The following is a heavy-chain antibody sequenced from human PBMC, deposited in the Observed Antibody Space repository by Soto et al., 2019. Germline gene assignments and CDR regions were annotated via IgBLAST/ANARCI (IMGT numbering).Heavy chain of an antibody. Sequence: EVQLVESGGGLVKPGGSLRLSCAASGFTFSSYSMNWVRQAPGKGLEWVSSISSSSSYIYYADSVKGRFTTSRDHAKNSLYLQMNSLRAEDTAVYYCARDQPGYSYGYGLGYWGQGTLVTVSS. CDR1: GFTFSSYS. V-gene: IGHV3-21*01. J-gene: IGHJ4*02. CDR2: ISSSSSYI. CDR3: ARDQPGYSYGYGLGY. D-gene: IGHD5-18*01.